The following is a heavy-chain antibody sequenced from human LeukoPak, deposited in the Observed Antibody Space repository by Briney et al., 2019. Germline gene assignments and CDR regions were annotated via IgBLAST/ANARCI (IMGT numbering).Heavy chain of an antibody. D-gene: IGHD3-22*01. CDR2: ISSSSSYI. V-gene: IGHV3-21*01. CDR1: GFTFSSYS. J-gene: IGHJ4*02. Sequence: PGGSLRLSCAASGFTFSSYSMNWVRQAPGKGLEWVSSISSSSSYIYYADSVKGRFTISRDNAKNSLYLQMNSLRAEDTAVYYCAREWWVDSSGEILFGFDYWGQGTLVTVSS. CDR3: AREWWVDSSGEILFGFDY.